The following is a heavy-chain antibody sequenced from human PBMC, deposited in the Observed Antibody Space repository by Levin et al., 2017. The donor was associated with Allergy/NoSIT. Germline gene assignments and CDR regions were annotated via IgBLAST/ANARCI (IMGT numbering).Heavy chain of an antibody. Sequence: GGSLRLSCAASGFTFSSYAMHWVRQAPGKGLEWVAVISYDGSNKYYADSVKGRFTISRDNSKNTLYLQMNSLRAEDTAVYYCARDGDDFWSGYYFDYWGQGTLVTVSS. J-gene: IGHJ4*02. D-gene: IGHD3-3*01. V-gene: IGHV3-30-3*01. CDR2: ISYDGSNK. CDR3: ARDGDDFWSGYYFDY. CDR1: GFTFSSYA.